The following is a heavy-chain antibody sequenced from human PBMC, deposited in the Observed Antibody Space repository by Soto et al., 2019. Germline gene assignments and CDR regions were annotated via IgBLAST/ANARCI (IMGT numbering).Heavy chain of an antibody. CDR2: IYYNGST. Sequence: SETLSLTCTVSGASISSSSYYWGWIRQPPGKGLEWIGSIYYNGSTYYNPSLKSRVTISVDTSKNQFSLKLSSVTAADTAVYYCVRHETYNWFDPWGQGTLVTVSS. J-gene: IGHJ5*02. CDR1: GASISSSSYY. CDR3: VRHETYNWFDP. V-gene: IGHV4-39*01.